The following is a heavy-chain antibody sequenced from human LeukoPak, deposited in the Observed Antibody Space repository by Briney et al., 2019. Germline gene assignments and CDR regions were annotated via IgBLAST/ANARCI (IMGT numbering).Heavy chain of an antibody. J-gene: IGHJ4*02. D-gene: IGHD2-15*01. CDR1: GYTFTGYY. Sequence: ASVKVSCKASGYTFTGYYMHWVRQAPGQGLEWMGRINPNGGGTNYAQKFQGRVTMTRDTSISTAYMELSRLRSDDTAVYYCAFSAGRDLGYCSGGSCPFDYWGQGTLVTVSS. V-gene: IGHV1-2*06. CDR2: INPNGGGT. CDR3: AFSAGRDLGYCSGGSCPFDY.